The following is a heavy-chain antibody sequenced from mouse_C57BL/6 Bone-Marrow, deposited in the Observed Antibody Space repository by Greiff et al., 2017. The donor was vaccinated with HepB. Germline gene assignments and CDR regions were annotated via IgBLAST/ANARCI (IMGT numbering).Heavy chain of an antibody. CDR2: INPSSGST. V-gene: IGHV1-4*01. CDR3: ARTSLYYDYDRGFAY. D-gene: IGHD2-4*01. Sequence: VKLMESGAELARPGASVKMSCKASGYNFTSYTMHWVKHRPGQGLEWIGYINPSSGSTNYNQRFKDKATLTADKSSSTDYMQLTSLTSEDSAVYYCARTSLYYDYDRGFAYWGRGTLVTVSA. CDR1: GYNFTSYT. J-gene: IGHJ3*01.